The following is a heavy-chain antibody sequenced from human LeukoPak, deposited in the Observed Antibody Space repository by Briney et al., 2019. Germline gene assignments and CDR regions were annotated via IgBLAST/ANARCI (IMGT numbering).Heavy chain of an antibody. J-gene: IGHJ4*02. Sequence: ASVEVSCKASGYTFTGYYMHWVRQAPGQGLEWMGWINPNSGGTNYAQNFQGRVTMTRDTSISTAYMELSRLRSDDTAVYYCASYHDYSNEYYFDYWGQGTLVTVSS. CDR2: INPNSGGT. CDR1: GYTFTGYY. CDR3: ASYHDYSNEYYFDY. V-gene: IGHV1-2*02. D-gene: IGHD4-11*01.